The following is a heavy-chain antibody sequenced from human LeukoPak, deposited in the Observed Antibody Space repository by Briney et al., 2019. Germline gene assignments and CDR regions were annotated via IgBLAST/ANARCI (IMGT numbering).Heavy chain of an antibody. CDR2: ISSSGSTI. CDR3: AREVPITMVRGAETKFDY. V-gene: IGHV3-11*04. J-gene: IGHJ4*02. Sequence: GGSLRLSCAASGFTFSDYYMSWIRQAPGKGLEWVSYISSSGSTIYYADSVKGRFTISRDNAKNSLYLQMNSLRAEDTAVYYCAREVPITMVRGAETKFDYWGQGTLVTVSS. D-gene: IGHD3-10*01. CDR1: GFTFSDYY.